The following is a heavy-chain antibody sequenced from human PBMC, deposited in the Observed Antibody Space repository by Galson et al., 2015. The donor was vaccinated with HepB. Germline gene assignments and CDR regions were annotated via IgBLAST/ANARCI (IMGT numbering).Heavy chain of an antibody. CDR3: ARKGNSGRWAHWFDT. J-gene: IGHJ5*02. D-gene: IGHD6-19*01. Sequence: SLRLSCAASGFTFSSYAISWVRQAPGKGLEWVSVISGSGRSTNYADSVKGRFTISRDNSRNTLYVQMNSLRAEDTAIYYCARKGNSGRWAHWFDTWGQGTLVTVSS. V-gene: IGHV3-23*01. CDR1: GFTFSSYA. CDR2: ISGSGRST.